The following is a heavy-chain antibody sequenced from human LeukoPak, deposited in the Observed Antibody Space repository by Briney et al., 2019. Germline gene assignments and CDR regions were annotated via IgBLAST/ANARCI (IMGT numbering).Heavy chain of an antibody. J-gene: IGHJ4*02. CDR1: GFTFSTYA. Sequence: PGGSLRLSCSASGFTFSTYAMHWVRQAPGKGLEYVSAISDNGGSTYYADFVKGRFTISRDNSKNMLYLQMSSLRAEDTAVYYCVKGKGGRPGVVTYNVFDFWGQGTLVTVSS. D-gene: IGHD3-3*01. CDR3: VKGKGGRPGVVTYNVFDF. V-gene: IGHV3-64D*06. CDR2: ISDNGGST.